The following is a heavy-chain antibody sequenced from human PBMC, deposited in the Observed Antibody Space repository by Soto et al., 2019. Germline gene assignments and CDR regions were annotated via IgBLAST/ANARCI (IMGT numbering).Heavy chain of an antibody. D-gene: IGHD3-22*01. J-gene: IGHJ4*02. V-gene: IGHV3-30*18. CDR3: AKDRYDSSGYYYYFDY. CDR1: GFTFSSYG. CDR2: ISYDGSNK. Sequence: PGGSLRLSCAASGFTFSSYGMHWVRQAPGKGLEWVAVISYDGSNKYYADPVKGRFTISRDNSKNTLYLQMNSLRAEDTAVYYCAKDRYDSSGYYYYFDYWGQGTLVTVSS.